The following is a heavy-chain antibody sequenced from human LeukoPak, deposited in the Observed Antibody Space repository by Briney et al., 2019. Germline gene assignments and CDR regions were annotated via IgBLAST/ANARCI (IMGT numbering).Heavy chain of an antibody. D-gene: IGHD3-10*01. CDR3: ARRTYGRYYFAY. Sequence: PSETLSLTCTVSGDSISSSSYYWNWIRQPPGKGLEWIGSIYYSGTTYYNPSLKSRVTISVDTSKNQFSLKLSSATAADTAVYYCARRTYGRYYFAYWGQGSLVTVSS. J-gene: IGHJ4*02. V-gene: IGHV4-39*01. CDR1: GDSISSSSYY. CDR2: IYYSGTT.